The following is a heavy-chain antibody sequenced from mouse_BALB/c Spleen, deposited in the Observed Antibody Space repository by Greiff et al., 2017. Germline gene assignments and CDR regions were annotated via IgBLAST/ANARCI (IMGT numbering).Heavy chain of an antibody. CDR1: GYSFTGYF. J-gene: IGHJ3*01. D-gene: IGHD1-1*01. Sequence: VQLQQSGPELVKPGASVKISCKASGYSFTGYFMNWVMQSHGKSLEWIGRINPYNGDTFYNQKFKGKATLTVDKSSSTAHMELRSLASEDSAVYYCARGPAYGSSFAYWGQGTLVTVSA. V-gene: IGHV1-20*02. CDR3: ARGPAYGSSFAY. CDR2: INPYNGDT.